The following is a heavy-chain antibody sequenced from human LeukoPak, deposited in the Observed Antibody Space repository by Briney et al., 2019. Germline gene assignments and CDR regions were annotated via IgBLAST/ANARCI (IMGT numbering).Heavy chain of an antibody. J-gene: IGHJ4*02. CDR2: KSDDGSSK. D-gene: IGHD6-13*01. Sequence: PGGSLRLSCAASELTFRNYGMHCPRQPQARGLEGGAVKSDDGSSKHYADSVKGRFTISRDNSNNTLYLQMNSLRAEDTAVYYCAKDRETTASGTFDYWGQGTLVTVSS. CDR1: ELTFRNYG. V-gene: IGHV3-30*18. CDR3: AKDRETTASGTFDY.